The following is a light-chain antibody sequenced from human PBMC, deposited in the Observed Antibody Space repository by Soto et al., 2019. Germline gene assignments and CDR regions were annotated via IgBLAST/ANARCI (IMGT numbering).Light chain of an antibody. CDR3: QQYGSSPWT. CDR1: QSVRAN. Sequence: EIVVTQSPATLSVSPGERAALSCRASQSVRANVAWYQQKPGQAPRLLIYGASTRATGTPARFSGSGSGTDFTLTISRLEPEDFAVYYCQQYGSSPWTFGQGTKVDIK. CDR2: GAS. V-gene: IGKV3-20*01. J-gene: IGKJ1*01.